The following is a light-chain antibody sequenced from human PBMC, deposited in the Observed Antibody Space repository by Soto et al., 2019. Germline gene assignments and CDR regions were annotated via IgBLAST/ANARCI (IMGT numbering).Light chain of an antibody. CDR1: SGHSSYA. Sequence: QSVLTQSPSASASLGAAVKLTCTLSSGHSSYAIAWHQQQPEKGPRYLMKLNSDGSHSKGDGIPDRFSGSSSGAERYLTISSLQSEDEADYYCQTGGTGGFGGGTKLTVL. J-gene: IGLJ2*01. CDR3: QTGGTGG. CDR2: LNSDGSH. V-gene: IGLV4-69*01.